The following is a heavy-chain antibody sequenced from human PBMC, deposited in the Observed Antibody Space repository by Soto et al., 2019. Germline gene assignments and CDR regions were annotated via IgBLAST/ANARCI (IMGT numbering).Heavy chain of an antibody. Sequence: PSETLSLTCAVYGGSFSGQYWSWIRQPPGKGLEWIGEINHSGSINYNPSLKSRVTISVDKSKNQFSLKLSSVTAADTAVYYCARSPDSSGYYPRRYYYGMDVWGQGTTVTVSS. CDR1: GGSFSGQY. V-gene: IGHV4-34*01. J-gene: IGHJ6*02. D-gene: IGHD3-22*01. CDR3: ARSPDSSGYYPRRYYYGMDV. CDR2: INHSGSI.